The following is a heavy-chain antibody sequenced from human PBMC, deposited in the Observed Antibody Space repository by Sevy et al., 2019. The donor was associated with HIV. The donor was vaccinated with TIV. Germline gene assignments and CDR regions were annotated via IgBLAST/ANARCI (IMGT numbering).Heavy chain of an antibody. V-gene: IGHV3-15*01. CDR3: AAGTGTSDFDY. D-gene: IGHD1-7*01. J-gene: IGHJ4*02. Sequence: GGSLRLSCAASAFTFSEAWMSWVRQAPGKGLEWVGRIKSKTDAATRDFAAPVRGRFSISRDDSANTVYLVMNNLKPEDTGVYYCAAGTGTSDFDYWGQGTLVTVSS. CDR1: AFTFSEAW. CDR2: IKSKTDAATR.